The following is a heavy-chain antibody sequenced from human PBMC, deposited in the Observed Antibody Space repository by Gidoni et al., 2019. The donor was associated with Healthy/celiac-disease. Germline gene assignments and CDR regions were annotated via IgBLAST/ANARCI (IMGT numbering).Heavy chain of an antibody. D-gene: IGHD6-13*01. V-gene: IGHV4-39*01. CDR1: GGSLSSSTYY. CDR2: IYYSGKT. J-gene: IGHJ4*02. CDR3: ARLAAGSLVLDY. Sequence: QLQLQESGPGLVKPSETLSLTCSVSGGSLSSSTYYWGWIRQPPGKGLEWIGNIYYSGKTYYNPSLKSRVTISVDTSKNQFFLKLTSVTAADTAVYFCARLAAGSLVLDYWGQGTLVTVSS.